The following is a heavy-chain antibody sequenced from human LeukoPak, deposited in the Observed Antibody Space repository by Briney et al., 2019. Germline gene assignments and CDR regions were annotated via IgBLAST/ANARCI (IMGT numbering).Heavy chain of an antibody. CDR1: GGTFSSYA. D-gene: IGHD5-18*01. V-gene: IGHV1-69*13. J-gene: IGHJ4*02. CDR3: ARDVKGRYSYWNY. CDR2: IIPILGTA. Sequence: ASVKVSCKASGGTFSSYAISWVRQAPGQGLEWMGGIIPILGTANYAQKFQGRVTITADESTSTAYMELSSLRSEDTAVYYCARDVKGRYSYWNYWGQGILVTVSS.